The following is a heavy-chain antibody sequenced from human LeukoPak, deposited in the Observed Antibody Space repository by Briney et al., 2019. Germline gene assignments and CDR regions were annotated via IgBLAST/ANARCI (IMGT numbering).Heavy chain of an antibody. CDR3: ARAFGDYVGVYYYYYYMDV. CDR2: INPSGGST. Sequence: GASVKVSCKASGYTFTSYYMHWVRQAAGQGHEWMGIINPSGGSTSYAQKFQGRVTMTRDTSTSTVYMELSSLRSEDTAVYYCARAFGDYVGVYYYYYYMDVWGKGTTVTISS. V-gene: IGHV1-46*01. J-gene: IGHJ6*03. D-gene: IGHD4-17*01. CDR1: GYTFTSYY.